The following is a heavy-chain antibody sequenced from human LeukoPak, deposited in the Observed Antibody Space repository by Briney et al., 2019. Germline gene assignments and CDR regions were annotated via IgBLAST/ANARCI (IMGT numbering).Heavy chain of an antibody. CDR3: ARDQGTTYYYDSSGYTFDY. CDR2: ISSSSSYI. CDR1: GFTFSSYS. D-gene: IGHD3-22*01. V-gene: IGHV3-21*01. J-gene: IGHJ4*02. Sequence: GGSLRLSCAASGFTFSSYSMNWVRQAPGKGLERVSSISSSSSYIYYADSVKGRFTISRDNAKNSLYLQMNSLRAEDTAVYYCARDQGTTYYYDSSGYTFDYWGQGTLVTVSS.